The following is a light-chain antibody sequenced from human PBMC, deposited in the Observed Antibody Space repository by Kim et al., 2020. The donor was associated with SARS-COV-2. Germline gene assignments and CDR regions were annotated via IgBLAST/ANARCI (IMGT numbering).Light chain of an antibody. CDR1: QSLSNN. CDR3: QQYNRWPRS. CDR2: DAS. V-gene: IGKV3-15*01. J-gene: IGKJ1*01. Sequence: VDPGERATLSCRANQSLSNNLAWYQQKVGQSPRLLIYDASTRATGIPARFSGSGSGTEFTLTISGLQSEDFAVYYCQQYNRWPRSFGQGTKVDIK.